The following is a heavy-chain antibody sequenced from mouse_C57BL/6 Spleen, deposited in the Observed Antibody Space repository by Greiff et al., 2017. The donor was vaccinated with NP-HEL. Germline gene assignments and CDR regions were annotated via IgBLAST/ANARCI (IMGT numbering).Heavy chain of an antibody. J-gene: IGHJ1*03. CDR3: ARGGMVTTGGWYFDV. CDR1: GYTFTSYW. CDR2: IDPSDSET. D-gene: IGHD2-2*01. V-gene: IGHV1-52*01. Sequence: QVQLQQPGAELVRPGSSVKLSCKASGYTFTSYWMHWVKQRPIQGLEWIGNIDPSDSETHYNQKFKDKATLTVDKSSSTAYMQLSSLTSEDSAVYYCARGGMVTTGGWYFDVWGTGTTVTVSS.